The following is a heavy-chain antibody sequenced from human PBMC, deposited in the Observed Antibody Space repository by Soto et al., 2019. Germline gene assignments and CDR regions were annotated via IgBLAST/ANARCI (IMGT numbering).Heavy chain of an antibody. CDR3: ACLAATDTDAFDI. V-gene: IGHV3-30*03. D-gene: IGHD6-13*01. CDR2: ISYDGRNK. J-gene: IGHJ3*02. CDR1: GFTFSSYA. Sequence: QVQLVESGGGVVQPGRSLRLACAASGFTFSSYAMHWVRQAPGKGLEWVSLISYDGRNKYYGDSVKGRFTISRDNSKNTLSLQMNSLRAEDTAVYYCACLAATDTDAFDIWGPGTMVTVSS.